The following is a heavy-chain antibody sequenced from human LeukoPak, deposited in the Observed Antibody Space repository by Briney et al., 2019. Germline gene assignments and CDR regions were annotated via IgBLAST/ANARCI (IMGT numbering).Heavy chain of an antibody. CDR1: GGSISSNY. Sequence: SETLSLTCTVSGGSISSNYWSWIRQPPGKGLEWIGYIYYSGSTDYNPSLKSRVTISVDTSKNQFSLKLSSVTAADTAVYYCARDNVSVGSGWYNWFDSWGQGTLVTVSS. CDR2: IYYSGST. CDR3: ARDNVSVGSGWYNWFDS. D-gene: IGHD6-19*01. J-gene: IGHJ5*01. V-gene: IGHV4-59*01.